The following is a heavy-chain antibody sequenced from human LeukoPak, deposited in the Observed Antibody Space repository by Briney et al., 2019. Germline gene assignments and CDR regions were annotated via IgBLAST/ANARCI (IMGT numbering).Heavy chain of an antibody. V-gene: IGHV3-30*18. CDR3: AKDGGRYPSNY. J-gene: IGHJ4*02. CDR1: GFTFSSYG. D-gene: IGHD1-26*01. Sequence: GGSLRLSCAASGFTFSSYGMHWVRQAPGKGLEWVAVISYDGSNKYYADAVKGRFTISRDNSKNTLYLQMNSLRAEDTAVYYCAKDGGRYPSNYWGQGTLVTVSS. CDR2: ISYDGSNK.